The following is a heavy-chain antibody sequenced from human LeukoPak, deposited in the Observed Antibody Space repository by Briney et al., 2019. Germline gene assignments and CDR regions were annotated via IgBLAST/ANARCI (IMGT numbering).Heavy chain of an antibody. Sequence: SETLSLTCTVSGGSISSYYWSWIRQPPGKGLEWIGYIYYSGSTNYNPSPKSRVTISVDTSKNQFSLKLSSVTAADTAVYYCARDRGGYNYYGMDVWGQGTTVTVSS. CDR2: IYYSGST. J-gene: IGHJ6*02. CDR3: ARDRGGYNYYGMDV. D-gene: IGHD4-23*01. CDR1: GGSISSYY. V-gene: IGHV4-59*01.